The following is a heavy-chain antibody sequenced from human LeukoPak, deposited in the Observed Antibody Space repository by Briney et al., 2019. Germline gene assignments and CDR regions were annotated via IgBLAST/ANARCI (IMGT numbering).Heavy chain of an antibody. CDR3: ARAPVTSCRGAFCYPFDI. CDR1: GFALSSYA. CDR2: TSSSDAGT. D-gene: IGHD2-15*01. Sequence: GGSLRLSCAASGFALSSYAMSWVRQAPGKGLEWVSATSSSDAGTYHAESVRGRFTISRDNSKNTLYLQTNSLRADDAAVYYCARAPVTSCRGAFCYPFDIWGQGTLVTVSS. J-gene: IGHJ4*02. V-gene: IGHV3-23*01.